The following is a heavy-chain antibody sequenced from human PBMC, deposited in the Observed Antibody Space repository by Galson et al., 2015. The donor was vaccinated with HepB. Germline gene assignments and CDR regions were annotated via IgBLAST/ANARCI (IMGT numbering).Heavy chain of an antibody. J-gene: IGHJ4*02. D-gene: IGHD6-6*01. CDR3: ARVPFIAARWEFDY. Sequence: SVKVSCKASGSTFTGYYMHWVRQAPGQGLEWMGWINPNSGGTNYAQKFQGRVTMTRDTSISTAYMELSRLRSDDTAVYYCARVPFIAARWEFDYWGQGTLVTVSS. V-gene: IGHV1-2*02. CDR2: INPNSGGT. CDR1: GSTFTGYY.